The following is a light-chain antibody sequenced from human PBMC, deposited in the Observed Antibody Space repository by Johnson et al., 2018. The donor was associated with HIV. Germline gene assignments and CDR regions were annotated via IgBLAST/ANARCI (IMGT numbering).Light chain of an antibody. CDR3: GTWDSSLSAGRV. V-gene: IGLV1-51*01. J-gene: IGLJ1*01. CDR1: SSNIGKNY. Sequence: QSVLTQPPSVSAAPGQKVTISCSGSSSNIGKNYVSWYQQLPGTAPKLLIYDNNKRPSGIPDRFSGSKSGTSATLGITGLQTGDEADYYCGTWDSSLSAGRVFGTGTKVTVV. CDR2: DNN.